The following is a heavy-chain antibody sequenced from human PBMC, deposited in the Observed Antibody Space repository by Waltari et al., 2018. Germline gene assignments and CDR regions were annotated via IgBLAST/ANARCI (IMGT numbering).Heavy chain of an antibody. CDR2: IYSVGST. V-gene: IGHV3-23*03. J-gene: IGHJ4*02. CDR3: AKVDGLVLHY. D-gene: IGHD6-6*01. CDR1: GFDFSSYA. Sequence: EVQLLESGGGLVQPGGSLRLSCAASGFDFSSYAMSWVRQAPGKGLEWVSVIYSVGSTYYADSVKGRFTISRDNSKNTLYLQMNSLRAEDTAVYYCAKVDGLVLHYWGQGTLVTVSS.